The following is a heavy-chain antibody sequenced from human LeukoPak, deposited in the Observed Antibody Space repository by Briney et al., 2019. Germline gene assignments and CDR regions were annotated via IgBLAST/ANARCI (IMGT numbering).Heavy chain of an antibody. V-gene: IGHV3-21*01. D-gene: IGHD3-10*01. CDR1: GFTFSNYD. CDR2: ISSSSSYI. Sequence: GGSLRLSCAASGFTFSNYDMNWLRQAPGKGLEWVSSISSSSSYIYYADSVKGRFAISRDNAKNSLYLQMYSLRAEDTAVYYCAGTYGSGSYPNYWGQGTLVTVSS. J-gene: IGHJ4*02. CDR3: AGTYGSGSYPNY.